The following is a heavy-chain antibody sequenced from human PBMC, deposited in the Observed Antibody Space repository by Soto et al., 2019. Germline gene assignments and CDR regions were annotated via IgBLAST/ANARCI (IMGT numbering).Heavy chain of an antibody. V-gene: IGHV1-2*02. CDR3: APTGRKSNGFDP. CDR1: GYTFTGYY. J-gene: IGHJ5*02. CDR2: INPNSGGT. Sequence: QVQLVQSGAEVKKPGASVKVSCKASGYTFTGYYMHWVRQAPGQGLEWMGWINPNSGGTNYAQKFQGRATRTRDPPISTASMGLRRLRSADPAVYYFAPTGRKSNGFDPWAREPWSPSPQ.